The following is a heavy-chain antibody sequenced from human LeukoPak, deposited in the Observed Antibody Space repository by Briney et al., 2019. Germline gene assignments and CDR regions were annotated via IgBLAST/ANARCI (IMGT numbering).Heavy chain of an antibody. D-gene: IGHD5-18*01. CDR2: IYYSGST. V-gene: IGHV4-59*01. CDR1: GGSISSYY. Sequence: SETLSLTCTVSGGSISSYYWSWIRQPPGKGLEWIGYIYYSGSTNYNPSLKSRVTISVDTSKNQFSLKLSSVTAADTAVYYCAKNSGYSYGFNYYYYYMDVWGKGTTVTVSS. CDR3: AKNSGYSYGFNYYYYYMDV. J-gene: IGHJ6*03.